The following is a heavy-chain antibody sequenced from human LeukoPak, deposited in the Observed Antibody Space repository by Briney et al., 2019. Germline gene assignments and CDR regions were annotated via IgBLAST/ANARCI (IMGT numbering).Heavy chain of an antibody. D-gene: IGHD4-17*01. CDR2: IIPIFGTA. CDR1: GGTFSSYA. CDR3: ARGGDDYGDFVSWFDP. J-gene: IGHJ5*02. Sequence: ASVKVSCKASGGTFSSYAISWVRQAPGQGLEWMGGIIPIFGTANYAQKFHGRVTITADESTSTAYMELSSLRSEDTAVYYCARGGDDYGDFVSWFDPWGQGTLVTVSS. V-gene: IGHV1-69*13.